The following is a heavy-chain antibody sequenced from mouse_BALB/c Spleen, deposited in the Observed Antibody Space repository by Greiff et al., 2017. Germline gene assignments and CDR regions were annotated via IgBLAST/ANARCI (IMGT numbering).Heavy chain of an antibody. CDR3: AREGYAGFAY. D-gene: IGHD2-10*02. CDR1: GFTFSDYY. CDR2: ISDGGSYT. Sequence: EVKLVESGGGLVKPGGSLKLSCAASGFTFSDYYMYWVRQTPEKRLEWVATISDGGSYTYYPDSVKGRFTISRDNAKNNLYLQMSSLKSEDTAMYYCAREGYAGFAYWGQGTLVTVSA. J-gene: IGHJ3*01. V-gene: IGHV5-4*02.